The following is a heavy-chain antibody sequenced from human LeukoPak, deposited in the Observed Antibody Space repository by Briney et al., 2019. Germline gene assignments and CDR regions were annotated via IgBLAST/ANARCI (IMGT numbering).Heavy chain of an antibody. CDR2: ISGSGGST. CDR3: AKGDGYSNYARDY. V-gene: IGHV3-23*01. D-gene: IGHD4-11*01. Sequence: SGGSLRLSCAASGFTFSSYAMSWVRQAPGKGLEWVSAISGSGGSTYYADSVKGRFTISRDNSKNTLYLQMNSLRAEDTAVYCCAKGDGYSNYARDYWGQGTLVTVSS. CDR1: GFTFSSYA. J-gene: IGHJ4*02.